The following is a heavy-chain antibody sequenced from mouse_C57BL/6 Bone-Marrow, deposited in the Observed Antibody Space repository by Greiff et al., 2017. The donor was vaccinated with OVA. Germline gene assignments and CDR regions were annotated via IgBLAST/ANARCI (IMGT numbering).Heavy chain of an antibody. CDR3: ARSWYGYYAMDY. J-gene: IGHJ4*01. Sequence: VQLQQPGAELVMPGASVKLSCKASGYTFTSYWMHWVKQRPGQGLEWIGAFDPSDSYTNYNQKFKGKSTLTVDKSSSTAYLQLSSLTSEDSAVYDCARSWYGYYAMDYWGQGTSVTVSS. D-gene: IGHD1-1*02. CDR1: GYTFTSYW. V-gene: IGHV1-69*01. CDR2: FDPSDSYT.